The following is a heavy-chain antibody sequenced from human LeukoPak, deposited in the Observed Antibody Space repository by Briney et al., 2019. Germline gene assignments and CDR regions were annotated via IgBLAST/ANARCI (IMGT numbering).Heavy chain of an antibody. Sequence: SQTLSLTCAISGDSVSSNNAAWNWIRQSPSRGLEWLGRTYYRSHWVYDYAGSVKGRITANPDTSKNQFSLQLNSVTPEDTAVYYCARDLLKGGYYSNFDYWGQGTLVTVSS. D-gene: IGHD3-22*01. CDR1: GDSVSSNNAA. J-gene: IGHJ4*02. V-gene: IGHV6-1*01. CDR2: TYYRSHWVY. CDR3: ARDLLKGGYYSNFDY.